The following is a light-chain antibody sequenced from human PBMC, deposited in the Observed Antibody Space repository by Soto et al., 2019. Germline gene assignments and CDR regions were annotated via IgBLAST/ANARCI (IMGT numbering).Light chain of an antibody. V-gene: IGLV2-14*03. CDR2: DVD. Sequence: QSALTQPASVSGSPGQSITISCTGTGSVSWYQQHPGKAPKLIIYDVDNRPSCVSERFSGSTSGNAASLSISGLQAEDEADYYCSSYTSTNTWVFGGGTKLTVL. J-gene: IGLJ3*02. CDR3: SSYTSTNTWV. CDR1: GS.